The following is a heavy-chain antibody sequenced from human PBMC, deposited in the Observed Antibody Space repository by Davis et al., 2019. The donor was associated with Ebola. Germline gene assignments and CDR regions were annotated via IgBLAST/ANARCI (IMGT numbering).Heavy chain of an antibody. V-gene: IGHV1-2*06. CDR1: GYTFTSYD. Sequence: ASVKVSCKASGYTFTSYDINWVRQATGQGLEWMGRINPNSGGTNYAQKFQGRVTMTRDTSISTAYMELSRLRSDDTAVYYCAYDMDVWGKGTTVTVSS. CDR2: INPNSGGT. CDR3: AYDMDV. J-gene: IGHJ6*04.